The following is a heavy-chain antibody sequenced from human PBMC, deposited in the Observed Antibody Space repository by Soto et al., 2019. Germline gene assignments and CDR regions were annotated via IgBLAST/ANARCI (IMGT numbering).Heavy chain of an antibody. J-gene: IGHJ5*02. CDR2: IIPIFGTA. CDR1: GGTFSSYA. Sequence: SVKVSCKASGGTFSSYAISWVRQAPGQGLEWMGGIIPIFGTANYAQKFQGRVTITADKSKNQFSLKLSSVTAADTAVYYCARGRGWYDFWSGYEDNWFDPWGQGTLVTVSS. V-gene: IGHV1-69*06. CDR3: ARGRGWYDFWSGYEDNWFDP. D-gene: IGHD3-3*01.